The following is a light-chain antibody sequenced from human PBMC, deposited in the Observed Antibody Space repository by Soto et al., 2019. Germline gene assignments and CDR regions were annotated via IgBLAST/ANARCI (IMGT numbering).Light chain of an antibody. CDR3: QQYNSYPYT. V-gene: IGKV1-9*01. CDR2: AAS. CDR1: QGISTS. Sequence: DVQLTQSPSFLSASVGDRVTITCRASQGISTSLAWYQQKPGKAPNLLIYAASTLQSGVPSRFSGSGSGTEFTLTISSLQPDDFATYYCQQYNSYPYTFGQGPRWIS. J-gene: IGKJ2*01.